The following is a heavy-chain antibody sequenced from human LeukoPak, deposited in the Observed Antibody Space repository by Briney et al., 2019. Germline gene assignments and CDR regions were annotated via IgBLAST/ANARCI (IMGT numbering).Heavy chain of an antibody. CDR3: ARDRVSGSGSIDY. D-gene: IGHD3-10*01. CDR1: GFTFSSYE. V-gene: IGHV3-21*01. Sequence: GGSLRLSCAASGFTFSSYEMNWVRQAPGKGLEWVSFITGNSNYIYYADSVKGRFTISRDNAKNSLYLQMNSLRVEDTAVYYCARDRVSGSGSIDYWGQGTLVTVSS. CDR2: ITGNSNYI. J-gene: IGHJ4*02.